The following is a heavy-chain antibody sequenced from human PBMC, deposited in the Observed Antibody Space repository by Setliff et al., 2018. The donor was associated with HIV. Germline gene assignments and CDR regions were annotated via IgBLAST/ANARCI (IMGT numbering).Heavy chain of an antibody. D-gene: IGHD4-17*01. CDR2: IKSKTDGGTT. CDR3: TSLMTAVVY. CDR1: EFTFSNAW. Sequence: GESLKLSCAASEFTFSNAWMSWVRQAPGKGLEWVGRIKSKTDGGTTEYPAPVKGRFTISRDDSKNTLYLQMNSLKTEDTAVYYCTSLMTAVVYWGQGTMVTVSS. V-gene: IGHV3-15*01. J-gene: IGHJ4*02.